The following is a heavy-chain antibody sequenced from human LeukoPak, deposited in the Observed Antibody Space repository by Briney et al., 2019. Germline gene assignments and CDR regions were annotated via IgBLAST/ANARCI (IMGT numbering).Heavy chain of an antibody. V-gene: IGHV4-34*01. CDR1: GGSFSGYY. CDR2: INHSGST. D-gene: IGHD3-3*01. Sequence: SETLSLTCAVYGGSFSGYYWSWIRQPPGKGLEWSGEINHSGSTNYNPSLKSRVTISVDTSKNQFSLKLSSVTAADTAVYYCAREESTIFGVVEGDYWGQGTLVTVSS. J-gene: IGHJ4*02. CDR3: AREESTIFGVVEGDY.